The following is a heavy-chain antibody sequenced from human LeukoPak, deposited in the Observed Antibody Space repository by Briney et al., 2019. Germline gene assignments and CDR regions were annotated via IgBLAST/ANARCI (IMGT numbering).Heavy chain of an antibody. D-gene: IGHD2/OR15-2a*01. V-gene: IGHV4-34*01. CDR3: AIWEYSSNY. CDR2: INHSGST. J-gene: IGHJ4*02. Sequence: PSETLSLTCAVSGGSFSGYYWSWIRQPPGKGLEWIGEINHSGSTNYNPSLKSRVTISVDTSTHQFSLKLSSVTDADTAVYYCAIWEYSSNYWGQGTLVTVSS. CDR1: GGSFSGYY.